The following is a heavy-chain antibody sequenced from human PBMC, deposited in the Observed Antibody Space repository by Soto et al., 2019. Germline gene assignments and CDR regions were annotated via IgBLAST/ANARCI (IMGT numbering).Heavy chain of an antibody. V-gene: IGHV1-69*06. CDR1: GGTSTRYA. Sequence: QERLVQSGAEVRKPGSSVKVSCKVTGGTSTRYAINWVRQAPGQGLEWVVGIVLMFGTSKYAQKFQGRVTITTDTSTNIAYMELRSLISEDTAVYYCNRGSEYDFWSGYLWGQGTLVSVSS. CDR3: NRGSEYDFWSGYL. J-gene: IGHJ4*02. D-gene: IGHD3-3*01. CDR2: IVLMFGTS.